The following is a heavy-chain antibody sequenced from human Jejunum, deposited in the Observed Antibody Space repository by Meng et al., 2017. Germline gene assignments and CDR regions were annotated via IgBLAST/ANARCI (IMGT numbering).Heavy chain of an antibody. CDR2: TYYRSKYYN. J-gene: IGHJ4*02. CDR3: ARDWGDVRGGFDF. V-gene: IGHV6-1*01. D-gene: IGHD3-10*02. CDR1: GDSVSSNSAA. Sequence: VKPQQLGSGLGKPPPTPPLTWAISGDSVSSNSAAWNWIRQSPSRGLEWLGRTYYRSKYYNDYALSVKSRITIKPDTSKNQFSLQLNSVTPEDTAIYYCARDWGDVRGGFDFWGQGTLVTVSS.